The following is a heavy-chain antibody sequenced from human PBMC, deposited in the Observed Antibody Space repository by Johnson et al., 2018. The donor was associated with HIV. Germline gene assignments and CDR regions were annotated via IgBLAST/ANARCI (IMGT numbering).Heavy chain of an antibody. V-gene: IGHV3-30*04. D-gene: IGHD3-16*02. CDR1: GFTFSSYA. J-gene: IGHJ3*02. CDR3: AKDDLGWELSHDDAFDI. Sequence: QVQLVESGGGVVQPGRSLRLSCAASGFTFSSYAMHWVRQAPGKGLEWVAVISYDGSNKYYADSVKNRFTIPRDNSRNTLYLQMNSLRAEDTAMYYCAKDDLGWELSHDDAFDIWGQGTMVTVSS. CDR2: ISYDGSNK.